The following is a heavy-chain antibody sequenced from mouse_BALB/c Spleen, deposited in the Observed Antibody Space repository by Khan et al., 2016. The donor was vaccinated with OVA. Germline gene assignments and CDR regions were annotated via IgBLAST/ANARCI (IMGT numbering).Heavy chain of an antibody. CDR1: GFSLTGYG. D-gene: IGHD2-10*01. CDR3: ARAYYANYREAMDY. CDR2: IWGDGST. Sequence: QVQLKESGPGLVAPSQSLSITCTVSGFSLTGYGVTWVRQPPGKGLEWLGMIWGDGSTDYHSALKSRLSITKDNSKSQVFLKMNSLQTDDTARYYCARAYYANYREAMDYWGQGNSVTVSS. J-gene: IGHJ4*01. V-gene: IGHV2-6-7*01.